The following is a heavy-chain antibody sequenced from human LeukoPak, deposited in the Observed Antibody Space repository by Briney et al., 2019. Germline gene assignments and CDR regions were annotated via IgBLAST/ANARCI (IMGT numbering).Heavy chain of an antibody. CDR3: ARDGSYSPRCWFDP. CDR1: GYTFTGYY. D-gene: IGHD1-26*01. Sequence: ASVKVSCKASGYTFTGYYMHWVRQAPGQGLEWMGWINTNTGNPTYAQGFTGRFVFSLDTSASTTYLQISSLKAEDTAVYYCARDGSYSPRCWFDPWGQGTLVTVSS. CDR2: INTNTGNP. V-gene: IGHV7-4-1*02. J-gene: IGHJ5*02.